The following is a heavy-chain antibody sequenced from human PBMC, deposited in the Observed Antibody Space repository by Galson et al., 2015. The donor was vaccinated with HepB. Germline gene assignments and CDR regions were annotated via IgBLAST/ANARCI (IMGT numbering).Heavy chain of an antibody. CDR1: GFTFSSYS. Sequence: SLRLSCAASGFTFSSYSMNWVRQAPGKGLEWVSSISSSSSYIYYADSVKGRFTISRDNAKNSLYLQMNSLRAEDTAVYYCAREVYCSSTSCWGAFDIWGQGTMVTVSS. D-gene: IGHD2-2*01. CDR2: ISSSSSYI. V-gene: IGHV3-21*01. CDR3: AREVYCSSTSCWGAFDI. J-gene: IGHJ3*02.